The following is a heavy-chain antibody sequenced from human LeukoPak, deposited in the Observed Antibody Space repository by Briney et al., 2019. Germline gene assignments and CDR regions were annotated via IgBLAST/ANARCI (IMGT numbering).Heavy chain of an antibody. V-gene: IGHV3-48*02. CDR2: ISSSSRSI. J-gene: IGHJ4*02. Sequence: GGSLRLSCAASGFTFSSYSMNWVRQAPGKGLEWVSYISSSSRSIYYADYVKGRFTISRDNANNSLSLQMNSLRDEDTAVYYCVLGSPFDYWGQGTLVTVSS. CDR3: VLGSPFDY. CDR1: GFTFSSYS. D-gene: IGHD3-10*01.